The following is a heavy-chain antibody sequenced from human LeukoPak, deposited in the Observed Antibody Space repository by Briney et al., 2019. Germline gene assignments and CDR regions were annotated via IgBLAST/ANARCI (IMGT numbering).Heavy chain of an antibody. CDR3: ARDSSDSSSQVAFDF. J-gene: IGHJ4*02. CDR2: ISTGAKTI. V-gene: IGHV3-11*01. D-gene: IGHD6-19*01. Sequence: WGSLRLSCAASGFTFSDYYWNWIRQAPGKGLEWVAYISTGAKTIYYPYSVKGRFTISRDNAKNSLFLQMNSPRAEDTGVYYCARDSSDSSSQVAFDFWGQGTLVTVSS. CDR1: GFTFSDYY.